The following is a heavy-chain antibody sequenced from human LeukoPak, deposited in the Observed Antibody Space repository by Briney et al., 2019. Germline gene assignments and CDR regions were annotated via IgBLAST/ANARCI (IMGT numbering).Heavy chain of an antibody. Sequence: GGSLRLSCAASGFSLSDHWMYWVRQGPGKGLVWLSRKYDGSYTSYADSVKGRFTVSRDNAKNTLYLQMNSLRAEDTAVYYCAKPVMVAATGPFDYWGQGTLVTVSS. D-gene: IGHD2-15*01. CDR2: KYDGSYT. CDR3: AKPVMVAATGPFDY. J-gene: IGHJ4*02. CDR1: GFSLSDHW. V-gene: IGHV3-74*01.